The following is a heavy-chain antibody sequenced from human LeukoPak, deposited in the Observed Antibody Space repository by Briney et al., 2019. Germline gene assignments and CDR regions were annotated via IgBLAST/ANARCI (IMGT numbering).Heavy chain of an antibody. D-gene: IGHD3-22*01. Sequence: PSETLSLTCTVSGGSISSSSYYWGWIRQPPGKGLEWIGSIYYSGSTYYNPSLKSRVTISVDTSKNQFSLKLSSVTAADTAVYYCAGGSETKYCYDSSGYSQRYYFDYWGQGTLVTVSS. CDR1: GGSISSSSYY. J-gene: IGHJ4*02. CDR3: AGGSETKYCYDSSGYSQRYYFDY. CDR2: IYYSGST. V-gene: IGHV4-39*07.